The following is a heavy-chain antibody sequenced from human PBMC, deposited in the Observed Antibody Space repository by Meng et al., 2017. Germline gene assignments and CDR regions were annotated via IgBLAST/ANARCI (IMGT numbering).Heavy chain of an antibody. D-gene: IGHD6-19*01. Sequence: GESLKISCAASGFTFTDAWMSWVRQTPGKGLEWLGRIKSKNHGETADYAAPVKGRFIISRDDSKHTLYLQMNSLRAEDTAVYYCAREGGPWLVHFQFDYWGQGTLVTVSS. CDR1: GFTFTDAW. CDR2: IKSKNHGETA. CDR3: AREGGPWLVHFQFDY. V-gene: IGHV3-15*01. J-gene: IGHJ4*02.